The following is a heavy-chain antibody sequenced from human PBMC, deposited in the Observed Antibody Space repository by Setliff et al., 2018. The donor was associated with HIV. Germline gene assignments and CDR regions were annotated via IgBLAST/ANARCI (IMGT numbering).Heavy chain of an antibody. CDR2: INHTGST. Sequence: SETLSLTCAVYGGSFSGYCWSWIRQPPGKGLEWIGEINHTGSTNYNPSLKSRVTISVDTSKNQFSLKLNSVTAADTAVYYCARGRLAAAASRRQFVYCYMDVWTKGTTVTVSS. J-gene: IGHJ6*03. D-gene: IGHD6-13*01. CDR3: ARGRLAAAASRRQFVYCYMDV. V-gene: IGHV4-34*01. CDR1: GGSFSGYC.